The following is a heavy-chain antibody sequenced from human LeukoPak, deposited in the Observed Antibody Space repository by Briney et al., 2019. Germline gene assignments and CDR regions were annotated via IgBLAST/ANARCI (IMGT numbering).Heavy chain of an antibody. CDR1: GGSISSGGYY. J-gene: IGHJ4*02. CDR2: IYYSGSN. D-gene: IGHD3-22*01. V-gene: IGHV4-31*03. Sequence: SETLSLTSTVSGGSISSGGYYWSCIRQHPQKGLEWIGYIYYSGSNNYNPSLKSRVTISVDTSKNQFSLKLSSVTAADRAVDSCAECPYNYDSSGYSQYFDYWGQGTLVTVSS. CDR3: AECPYNYDSSGYSQYFDY.